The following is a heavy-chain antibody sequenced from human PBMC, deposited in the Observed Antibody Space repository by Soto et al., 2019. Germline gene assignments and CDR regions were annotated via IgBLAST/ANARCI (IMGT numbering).Heavy chain of an antibody. CDR2: IIPIFGTA. Sequence: GASVKVSCKASGGTFSSYTISWVRQAPGQGLEWMGGIIPIFGTANYAQKFQGRVTITADESTSTAYMELSSLRSEDTAVYYCARGPLVVLNYFESWGQGTLVTVSS. J-gene: IGHJ4*02. V-gene: IGHV1-69*13. CDR3: ARGPLVVLNYFES. CDR1: GGTFSSYT.